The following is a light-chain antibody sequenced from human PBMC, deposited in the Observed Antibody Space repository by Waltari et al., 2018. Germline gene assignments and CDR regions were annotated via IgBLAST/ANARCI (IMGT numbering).Light chain of an antibody. CDR3: QTWSTGWRV. CDR1: SGHSSYA. J-gene: IGLJ2*01. CDR2: VNSDGSH. V-gene: IGLV4-69*01. Sequence: QLVLTQAPSASASLGASVKLTCTLTSGHSSYAIAWHQQQPEKGPRYLMKVNSDGSHSKGEGVPNRFSGCRAGAERDLAISGLRSEDEADYYGQTWSTGWRVFGGGTKLTVL.